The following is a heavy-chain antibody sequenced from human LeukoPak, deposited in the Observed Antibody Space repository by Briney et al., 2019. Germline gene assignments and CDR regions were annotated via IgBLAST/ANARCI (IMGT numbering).Heavy chain of an antibody. V-gene: IGHV3-30*18. CDR3: AKEELGIAAAGPFDY. CDR1: GFTFSSYG. D-gene: IGHD6-13*01. J-gene: IGHJ4*02. Sequence: PGGSLRLSCAASGFTFSSYGMHWVRQAPGKGLEWVAVISYDGSNKYYADSVKGRFTISKDNSKNTLHLQMNSLRAEDTAVYYCAKEELGIAAAGPFDYWGQGTLVTVSS. CDR2: ISYDGSNK.